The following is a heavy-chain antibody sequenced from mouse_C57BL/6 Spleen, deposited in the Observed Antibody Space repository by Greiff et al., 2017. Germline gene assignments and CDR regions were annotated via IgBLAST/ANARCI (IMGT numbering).Heavy chain of an antibody. CDR3: VRQGLTGTSYYAMDY. D-gene: IGHD4-1*01. CDR2: IRSKSNNYAT. V-gene: IGHV10-1*01. J-gene: IGHJ4*01. Sequence: EVKLQESGGGLVQPKGSLKLSCAASGFSFNTYAMNWVRQAPGKGLEWVARIRSKSNNYATYYADSVKDRFTISRDDSESMLYLQMNNLKTEDTAMYYCVRQGLTGTSYYAMDYWGQGTSVTVSS. CDR1: GFSFNTYA.